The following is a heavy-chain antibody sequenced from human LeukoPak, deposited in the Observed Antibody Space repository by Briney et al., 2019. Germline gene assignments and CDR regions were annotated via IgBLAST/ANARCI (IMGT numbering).Heavy chain of an antibody. Sequence: PVGSLRLSCAASGFTFSSYAMSWVRQAPGKGLEWVSAISGSGGSTYYADSVKGRFTISRDNSKNTLYLQMNSLRAEDTAVYYCAKDKFIGSSIWYPPFDYWGQGTLVTVSS. CDR1: GFTFSSYA. V-gene: IGHV3-23*01. D-gene: IGHD6-13*01. CDR3: AKDKFIGSSIWYPPFDY. J-gene: IGHJ4*02. CDR2: ISGSGGST.